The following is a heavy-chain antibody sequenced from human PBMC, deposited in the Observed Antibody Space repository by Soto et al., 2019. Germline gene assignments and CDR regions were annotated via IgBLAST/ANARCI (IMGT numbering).Heavy chain of an antibody. CDR2: MNEDGGTT. D-gene: IGHD3-10*01. J-gene: IGHJ6*02. CDR1: GFTFSSYW. Sequence: EVQLVESGGGLVRPGGSLRLSCAASGFTFSSYWMHWVRQAPGKGLVWVSRMNEDGGTTDYADSVKGRFTISRDNAKNTLYLHMNSLRFEDTAVYYCASDLSGRADVWGQGTTVTVSS. V-gene: IGHV3-74*02. CDR3: ASDLSGRADV.